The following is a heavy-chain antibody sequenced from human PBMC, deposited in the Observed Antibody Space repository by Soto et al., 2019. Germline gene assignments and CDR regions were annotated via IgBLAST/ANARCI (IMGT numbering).Heavy chain of an antibody. J-gene: IGHJ6*02. Sequence: SVKVSCKASGGTFSSYAISWVRQAPGQGLEWMGGIIPIFGTANYAQKFQGRVTIIADKSTSTAYVELSSLRAEDTAVYYCARDLEFTAGGQSRGLMDVWGQGTTVTVSS. CDR2: IIPIFGTA. CDR1: GGTFSSYA. V-gene: IGHV1-69*06. D-gene: IGHD6-13*01. CDR3: ARDLEFTAGGQSRGLMDV.